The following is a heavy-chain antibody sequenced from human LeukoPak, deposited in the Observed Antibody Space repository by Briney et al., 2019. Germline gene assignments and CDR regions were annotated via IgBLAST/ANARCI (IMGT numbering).Heavy chain of an antibody. CDR2: IKTDGSEK. CDR1: GFTFSSYW. V-gene: IGHV3-7*01. J-gene: IGHJ4*02. Sequence: GGSLRLSCEASGFTFSSYWMTWVRQAPGKGLEWVANIKTDGSEKHYVDSVKGRFTIPRDNAKNSLYLQMNSLRAEDTAVYYCARDRGYCSSTSCRGGFDYWGQGTLVTVSS. CDR3: ARDRGYCSSTSCRGGFDY. D-gene: IGHD2-2*01.